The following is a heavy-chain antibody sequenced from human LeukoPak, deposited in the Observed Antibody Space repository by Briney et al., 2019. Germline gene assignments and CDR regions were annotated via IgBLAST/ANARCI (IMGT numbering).Heavy chain of an antibody. J-gene: IGHJ4*02. CDR3: ARDGYCSSTSCSGPADY. CDR2: INPNSGGT. CDR1: GYTFTGYY. D-gene: IGHD2-2*03. Sequence: ASVKVSCKASGYTFTGYYMHWARQGPGQGLEWVGWINPNSGGTNYAQKFQGRVTMTRDTSISTAYMELSRLRSDDTAVYYCARDGYCSSTSCSGPADYWGQGTLVTVSS. V-gene: IGHV1-2*02.